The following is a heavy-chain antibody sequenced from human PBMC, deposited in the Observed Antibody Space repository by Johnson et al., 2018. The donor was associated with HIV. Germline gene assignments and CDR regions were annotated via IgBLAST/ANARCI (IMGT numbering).Heavy chain of an antibody. V-gene: IGHV3-7*05. CDR3: ARERSGTIAFDI. Sequence: VQLVESGGGLVKPGGSLRLSCAASGFTFSRYWMSWVRQAPGKGLVWVANIKQDGSEKYYVDSVKGRFTISRDNAKNSLYLQMNSLRAEDTAVYYCARERSGTIAFDIWGQGTMVTVSS. J-gene: IGHJ3*02. CDR2: IKQDGSEK. D-gene: IGHD1-7*01. CDR1: GFTFSRYW.